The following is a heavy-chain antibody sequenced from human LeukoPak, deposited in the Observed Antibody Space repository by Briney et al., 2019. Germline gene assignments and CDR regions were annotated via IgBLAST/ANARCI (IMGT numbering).Heavy chain of an antibody. V-gene: IGHV3-15*01. J-gene: IGHJ4*02. CDR2: IKSKTDGGTT. Sequence: GGSLRLSCAASGFTFSNAWMSWVRQAPGKGLEWVGRIKSKTDGGTTDYAAPVKGRFTISRDDSKNTLYLQMNSLKTEDTAVYYCTTEWASSSWYGEDYFDYWGQGTLVTVSS. CDR3: TTEWASSSWYGEDYFDY. CDR1: GFTFSNAW. D-gene: IGHD6-13*01.